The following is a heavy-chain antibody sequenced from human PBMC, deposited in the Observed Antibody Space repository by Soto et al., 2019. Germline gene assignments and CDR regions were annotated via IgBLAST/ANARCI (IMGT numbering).Heavy chain of an antibody. V-gene: IGHV4-59*01. Sequence: ASETLSLTCTVSGGSISSYYWSWIRQPPGKGLEWIGYIYYSGSTNYNPSLKSRVTISVDTSKNQFSLKLSSVTAADTAVYYCARTIIAKVGSSSPPGYYYYYGMDVWGQGTTVTVSS. CDR2: IYYSGST. J-gene: IGHJ6*02. CDR3: ARTIIAKVGSSSPPGYYYYYGMDV. CDR1: GGSISSYY. D-gene: IGHD6-6*01.